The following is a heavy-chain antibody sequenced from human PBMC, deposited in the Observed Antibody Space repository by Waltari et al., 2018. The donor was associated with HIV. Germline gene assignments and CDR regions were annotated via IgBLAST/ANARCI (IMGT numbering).Heavy chain of an antibody. CDR1: GFTFSSYW. D-gene: IGHD5-18*01. CDR3: ASTKTAMVVFDY. V-gene: IGHV3-74*01. J-gene: IGHJ4*02. CDR2: INSDGSST. Sequence: EVQLVESGGGLVQPGGSLSLSCAASGFTFSSYWMHWVRQAPGKGLVWVSRINSDGSSTSYADSVKGRFTISRDNAKNTLYLQMNSLRAEDTAVYYCASTKTAMVVFDYWGQGTLVTVSS.